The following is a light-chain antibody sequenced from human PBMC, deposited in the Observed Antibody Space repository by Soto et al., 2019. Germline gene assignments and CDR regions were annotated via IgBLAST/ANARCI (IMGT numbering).Light chain of an antibody. CDR1: QSVSSY. Sequence: EIVLTQSPATLSLSPGERATLSYMASQSVSSYLAWYQQKPGQAPRLLIYDASNRATGIPARFSGSGSGTDFTLTISSLEPEDFAVYYCQQRSNWQYTFGQGTKLEIK. CDR3: QQRSNWQYT. CDR2: DAS. J-gene: IGKJ2*01. V-gene: IGKV3-11*01.